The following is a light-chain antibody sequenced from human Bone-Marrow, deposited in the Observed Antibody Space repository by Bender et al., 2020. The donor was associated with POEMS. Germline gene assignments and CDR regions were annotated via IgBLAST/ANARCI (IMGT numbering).Light chain of an antibody. J-gene: IGLJ3*02. CDR3: QSYDNSLGGWV. Sequence: QSALTQPASVSGSPGQSITISCTGSSSDVGSYNLVSWYQQHPGKAPKVMIDAVSRRPSGVPDRFSGFKSGNTASLTISGLQAEDEAVYYCQSYDNSLGGWVFGGGTKLTVL. V-gene: IGLV2-14*02. CDR1: SSDVGSYNL. CDR2: AVS.